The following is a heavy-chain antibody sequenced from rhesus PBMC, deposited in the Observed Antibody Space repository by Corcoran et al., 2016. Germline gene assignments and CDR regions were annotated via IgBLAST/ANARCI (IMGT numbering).Heavy chain of an antibody. CDR3: ARRPYEDDYGYPFDY. CDR1: GGTISSGYYY. Sequence: QVQLQESGPGVVKPSETLSLTCAVSGGTISSGYYYWSWIRQPPGKGLEWIGGIYSNSESTNYNPSLKSRVTISKDTSKNQFSLKLSSVTATDTAVYYCARRPYEDDYGYPFDYWGQGVLVTVSS. V-gene: IGHV4S12*01. CDR2: IYSNSEST. J-gene: IGHJ4*01. D-gene: IGHD3-9*01.